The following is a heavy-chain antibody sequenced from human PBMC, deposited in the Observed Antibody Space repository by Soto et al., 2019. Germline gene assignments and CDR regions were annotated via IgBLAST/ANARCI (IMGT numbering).Heavy chain of an antibody. Sequence: QVQLVQSGAEVKKPGSSVKVSCKASGGTFSSYAISWVRQAPGQGLECMGGLIPIFGTANYAQKFQGRVTITADESTSTAYMELSSLRSEDTAVYYCARDRTWVTYSYDRSGSPSDYWGQGTLVTVSP. D-gene: IGHD3-22*01. J-gene: IGHJ4*02. CDR3: ARDRTWVTYSYDRSGSPSDY. CDR1: GGTFSSYA. CDR2: LIPIFGTA. V-gene: IGHV1-69*01.